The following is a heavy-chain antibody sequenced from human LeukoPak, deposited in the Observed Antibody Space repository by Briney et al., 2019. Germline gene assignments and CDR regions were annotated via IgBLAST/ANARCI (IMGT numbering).Heavy chain of an antibody. J-gene: IGHJ4*02. CDR3: ASGGYSSSFGRLDY. V-gene: IGHV1-69*13. CDR2: IIPIFGTA. CDR1: GGTFSSYA. Sequence: SVKVSCKASGGTFSSYAISWVRQAPGQGLEWMGGIIPIFGTANYAQKFQGRVTITADESTSTAYMELSSLRSEDTAVYYCASGGYSSSFGRLDYWGQGTLVTVSS. D-gene: IGHD6-6*01.